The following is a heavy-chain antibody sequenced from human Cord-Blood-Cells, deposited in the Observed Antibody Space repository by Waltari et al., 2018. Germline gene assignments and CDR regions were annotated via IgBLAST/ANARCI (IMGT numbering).Heavy chain of an antibody. CDR3: AKERTGELDY. J-gene: IGHJ4*02. D-gene: IGHD7-27*01. CDR1: GYTFDDYT. V-gene: IGHV3-43*01. Sequence: EVQLVESGGVVVQRGGSLRLSCAASGYTFDDYTMHWVRQAPGKGLEWVSLISWDGGSTYYADSVKGRFTISRDNSKNSLYLQMNSLRTEDTALYYCAKERTGELDYWGQGTLVTVSS. CDR2: ISWDGGST.